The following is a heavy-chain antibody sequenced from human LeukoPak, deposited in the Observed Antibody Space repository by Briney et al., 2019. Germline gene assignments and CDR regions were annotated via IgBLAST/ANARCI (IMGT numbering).Heavy chain of an antibody. CDR1: GGTFSSYA. V-gene: IGHV1-69*05. CDR3: ARDIQDPRDYYDSSGYTLDY. D-gene: IGHD3-22*01. Sequence: ASVKVSCKASGGTFSSYAISWVRQAPGQGLEWMGRIIPIFGTANYAQKFQGRVTITTDESTSTAYMELSSLRSEDTAVYYCARDIQDPRDYYDSSGYTLDYWGQGTLSPSPQ. J-gene: IGHJ4*02. CDR2: IIPIFGTA.